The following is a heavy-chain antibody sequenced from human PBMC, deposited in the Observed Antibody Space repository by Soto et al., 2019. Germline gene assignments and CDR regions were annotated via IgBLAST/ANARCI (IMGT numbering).Heavy chain of an antibody. CDR3: ARDRAPRGWSYLDL. V-gene: IGHV1-69*13. CDR2: IIPIFGTP. J-gene: IGHJ4*02. CDR1: GGSFSDYA. D-gene: IGHD2-15*01. Sequence: SVKVSCKAFGGSFSDYAISWVRQAPGQGLEWMGGIIPIFGTPNYAQRFQDRVTFTAHESTNTAYMELSRLTSEDTAVYYCARDRAPRGWSYLDLWGQGTQVTVSS.